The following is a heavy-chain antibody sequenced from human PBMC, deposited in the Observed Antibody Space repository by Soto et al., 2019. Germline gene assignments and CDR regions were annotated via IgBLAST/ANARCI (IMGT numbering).Heavy chain of an antibody. CDR2: INPNSGGT. CDR3: ARDKDYGSGSYAAFDI. J-gene: IGHJ3*02. Sequence: GASVKVSCKASGYTFTGYYMHWVRQAPGQGLEWMGWINPNSGGTNYAQKIQGWVTMTRDTSISTAYKKLSRLRTDDTAVYYCARDKDYGSGSYAAFDIWGQGTMVTVSS. V-gene: IGHV1-2*04. CDR1: GYTFTGYY. D-gene: IGHD3-10*01.